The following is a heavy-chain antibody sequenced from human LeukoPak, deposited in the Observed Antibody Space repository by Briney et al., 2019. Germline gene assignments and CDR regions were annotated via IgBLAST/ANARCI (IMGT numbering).Heavy chain of an antibody. CDR2: ISSSSSYI. CDR1: GFTFSSYS. CDR3: ARITMVRGVISPFGY. D-gene: IGHD3-10*01. Sequence: GGSLRLSCAASGFTFSSYSMNWVRQAPGKGLEWVSSISSSSSYIYYADSVKGRFTISRDNAKNSLYLQMNSLRAEDTAVYYCARITMVRGVISPFGYWGQGTLVTVSS. V-gene: IGHV3-21*01. J-gene: IGHJ4*02.